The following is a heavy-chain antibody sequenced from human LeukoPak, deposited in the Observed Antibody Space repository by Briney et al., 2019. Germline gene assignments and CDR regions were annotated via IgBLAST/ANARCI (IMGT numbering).Heavy chain of an antibody. CDR3: ARDNTVTRNWFDP. CDR2: INPSGGST. Sequence: GASVKVSCKASGYTFTSYYMHWVRQAPGQGLEWMGIINPSGGSTSYAQKFQGGVTMTRDMSTSTVYMELSSLRSEDTAVYYCARDNTVTRNWFDPWGQGTLVTVSS. D-gene: IGHD4-17*01. CDR1: GYTFTSYY. V-gene: IGHV1-46*01. J-gene: IGHJ5*02.